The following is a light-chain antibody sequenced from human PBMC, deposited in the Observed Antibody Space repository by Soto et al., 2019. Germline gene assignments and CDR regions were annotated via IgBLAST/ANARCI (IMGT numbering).Light chain of an antibody. CDR3: SSYAGSNNRYV. J-gene: IGLJ1*01. CDR1: SSDVGGYNY. Sequence: QSALTQPPSASGSPGQSVTISCTGTSSDVGGYNYVSWYQQHPGKAPKLMIYEVSKRPSGVPDRFSGSKSGNTASLTVSGLQAEDEADYYCSSYAGSNNRYVFGTGTSSPS. V-gene: IGLV2-8*01. CDR2: EVS.